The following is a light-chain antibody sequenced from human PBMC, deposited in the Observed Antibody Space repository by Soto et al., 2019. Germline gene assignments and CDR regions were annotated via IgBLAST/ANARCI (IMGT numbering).Light chain of an antibody. J-gene: IGKJ4*01. CDR2: DAS. V-gene: IGKV1-13*02. CDR3: QQLNSYLLT. CDR1: QSISNH. Sequence: IQMTQSPSSLSASVEDRVIITCRASQSISNHLNWYQQKPGKAPKLLIYDASSLESGVPSRFSGSGSGTEFTLTISSLQPEDFATYYCQQLNSYLLTFGGGTKVDIK.